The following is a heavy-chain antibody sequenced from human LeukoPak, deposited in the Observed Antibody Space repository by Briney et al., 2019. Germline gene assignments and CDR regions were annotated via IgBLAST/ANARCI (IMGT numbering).Heavy chain of an antibody. D-gene: IGHD6-6*01. CDR2: ISYDGSNK. Sequence: GRSLRLSCAASGFTFSSYAMHWVRQAPGKGLEWVAVISYDGSNKYYADSVKGRFTISRDNSKNTLYLQMNSLRAEDTAVYYCARAVPLKAFDIWGQGTMVTVSS. J-gene: IGHJ3*02. CDR3: ARAVPLKAFDI. CDR1: GFTFSSYA. V-gene: IGHV3-30-3*01.